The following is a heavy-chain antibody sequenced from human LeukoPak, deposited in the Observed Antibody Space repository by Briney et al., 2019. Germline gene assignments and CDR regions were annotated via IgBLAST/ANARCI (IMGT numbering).Heavy chain of an antibody. J-gene: IGHJ4*02. D-gene: IGHD3-16*02. V-gene: IGHV4-30-4*01. CDR2: IYYSGST. Sequence: PSETLSLTCTVSGGSFSSGDYYWSWIRQPPGKGLEWVGYIYYSGSTYYNPPLKSRVTISVDTSKNQFSLKLSSVTAADTAVYYCARGRNNDYVWGSYRYWPRGGFDYWGQGTLVTVSS. CDR3: ARGRNNDYVWGSYRYWPRGGFDY. CDR1: GGSFSSGDYY.